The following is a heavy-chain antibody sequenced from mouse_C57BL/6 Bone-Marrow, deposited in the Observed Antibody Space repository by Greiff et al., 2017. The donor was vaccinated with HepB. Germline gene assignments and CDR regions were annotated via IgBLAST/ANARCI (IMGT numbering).Heavy chain of an antibody. V-gene: IGHV1-55*01. J-gene: IGHJ3*01. Sequence: QVQLQQPGAELVKPGASVKMSCKASGYTFTSYWITWVKQRPGQGLEWIGDIYPGSGSTNYNEKFKSKATLTVDTSSSTAYMQLSSLTSEDSAVYYCARHDVYYDYAWFAYWGQGTLVTVSA. CDR1: GYTFTSYW. CDR2: IYPGSGST. CDR3: ARHDVYYDYAWFAY. D-gene: IGHD2-4*01.